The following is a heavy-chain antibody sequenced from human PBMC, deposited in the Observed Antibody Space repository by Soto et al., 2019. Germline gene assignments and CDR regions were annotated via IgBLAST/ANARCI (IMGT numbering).Heavy chain of an antibody. D-gene: IGHD3-10*01. CDR2: TYYRSKWYN. CDR1: GDSVSSNSAA. CDR3: ARQERITMVRGAGHYYYYGMDV. J-gene: IGHJ6*02. Sequence: SQTLSLTCAISGDSVSSNSAAWNWIRQSPSRGLEWLGRTYYRSKWYNDYAVSVKSRITINPDTSKNQFSLQLNSVTPEDTAVYYCARQERITMVRGAGHYYYYGMDVWGQGTTVTVSS. V-gene: IGHV6-1*01.